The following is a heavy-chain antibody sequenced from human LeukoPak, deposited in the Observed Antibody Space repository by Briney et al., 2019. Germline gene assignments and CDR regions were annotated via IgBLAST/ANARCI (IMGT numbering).Heavy chain of an antibody. Sequence: PGGSLRPSCAVSGFTFSSYSMNWVRQAPGKGLEWVSYISSISSIIYYADSVKGRFTISRDNAKNSLYLQMNSLRDEDTAVYYCARGMAAAGTVGDYWGQGALVTVSS. CDR3: ARGMAAAGTVGDY. D-gene: IGHD6-13*01. CDR2: ISSISSII. V-gene: IGHV3-48*02. CDR1: GFTFSSYS. J-gene: IGHJ4*02.